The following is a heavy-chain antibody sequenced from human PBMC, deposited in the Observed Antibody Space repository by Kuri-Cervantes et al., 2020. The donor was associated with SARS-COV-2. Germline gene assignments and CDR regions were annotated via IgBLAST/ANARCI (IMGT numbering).Heavy chain of an antibody. CDR3: ARVLICGGSCYAFDI. D-gene: IGHD2-15*01. CDR1: GGTFTTYG. V-gene: IGHV1-69*13. Sequence: SVKVSCKASGGTFTTYGFTWVRQAPGQGLEWMGGIIPFFGTPNYAQKFEGRVTITADESTSTAYMELRSLRSDDTAVYYCARVLICGGSCYAFDIWGQGTMVTVSS. CDR2: IIPFFGTP. J-gene: IGHJ3*02.